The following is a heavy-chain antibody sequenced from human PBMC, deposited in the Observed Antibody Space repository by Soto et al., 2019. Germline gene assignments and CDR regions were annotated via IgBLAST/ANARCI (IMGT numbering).Heavy chain of an antibody. Sequence: QVQLQESGPGLVKPSETLSLTCSGSGDSLNSYYWSWIRQSPGKGLEWLGYIYYSGDTKYNPSLQSRISISVDTTENQFSLRLSSVTAADTAVYFCARDRNKLWKNDAFDIWGQGTMVTVSS. CDR2: IYYSGDT. CDR3: ARDRNKLWKNDAFDI. CDR1: GDSLNSYY. V-gene: IGHV4-59*01. J-gene: IGHJ3*02. D-gene: IGHD1-1*01.